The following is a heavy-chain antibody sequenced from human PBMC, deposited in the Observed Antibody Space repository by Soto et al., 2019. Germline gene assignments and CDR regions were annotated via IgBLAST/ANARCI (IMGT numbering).Heavy chain of an antibody. CDR2: ITDSSDTV. CDR1: GFSFSNYN. D-gene: IGHD3-3*01. Sequence: PGGSLRLSCVASGFSFSNYNMNWVRQSPGKGLEWVSYITDSSDTVHYADSVRGRFTISRDNAESSLYLQMDSLRDEDTAVYFCARDFGHGYYLDYRGRETLVTVSS. CDR3: ARDFGHGYYLDY. J-gene: IGHJ4*02. V-gene: IGHV3-48*02.